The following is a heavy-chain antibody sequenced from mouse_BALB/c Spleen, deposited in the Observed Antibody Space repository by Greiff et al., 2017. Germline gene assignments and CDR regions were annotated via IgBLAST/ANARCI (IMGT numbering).Heavy chain of an antibody. V-gene: IGHV1-87*01. D-gene: IGHD1-1*02. Sequence: QVQLKQSGAELARPGASVKLSCKASGYTFTSYWMQWVKQRPGQGLEWIGAIYPGDGDTRYTQKFKGKATLTADKSSSTAYMQLSSLASEDSAVYYCARGRGGLDYWGQGTTLTVSS. CDR1: GYTFTSYW. CDR2: IYPGDGDT. J-gene: IGHJ2*01. CDR3: ARGRGGLDY.